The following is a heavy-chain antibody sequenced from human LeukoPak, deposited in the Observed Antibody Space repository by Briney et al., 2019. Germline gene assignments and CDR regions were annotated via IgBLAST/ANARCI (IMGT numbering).Heavy chain of an antibody. CDR3: ARDRVATILRPQFDP. CDR2: INSDGINT. V-gene: IGHV3-74*01. D-gene: IGHD5-12*01. Sequence: GGSLRLSCAASGFTFSNYWVHWVRQAPGKGLVWVSRINSDGINTSYADSVKGRFTISRDNAKNSLYLQMNSLRAEDTAVYYCARDRVATILRPQFDPWGQGTLVTVSS. J-gene: IGHJ5*02. CDR1: GFTFSNYW.